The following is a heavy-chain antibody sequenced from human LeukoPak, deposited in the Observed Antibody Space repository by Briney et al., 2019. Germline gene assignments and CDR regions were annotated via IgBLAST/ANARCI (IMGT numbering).Heavy chain of an antibody. D-gene: IGHD6-19*01. Sequence: SETLSLTCTVSGVSISSYYWSWLRQPAGKGLEWIGRIYTSGSTNYNPSLKSRVTMSVDTSKNQFSLKRSSVTAADTAVYYCARENPSSGWTPYYYYYYMDVWGKGTTVTISS. CDR1: GVSISSYY. V-gene: IGHV4-4*07. CDR3: ARENPSSGWTPYYYYYYMDV. CDR2: IYTSGST. J-gene: IGHJ6*03.